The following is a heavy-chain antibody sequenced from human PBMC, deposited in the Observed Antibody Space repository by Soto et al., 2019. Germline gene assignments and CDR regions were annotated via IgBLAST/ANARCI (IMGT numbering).Heavy chain of an antibody. CDR3: ARELWHSAGRYFDY. CDR2: IYSGGST. D-gene: IGHD3-16*01. J-gene: IGHJ4*02. V-gene: IGHV3-53*01. Sequence: GGSLRLSCAASGFTVSSNYMSWVRQAPGKGLEWVSVIYSGGSTYYADSVKGRFTISRDNSKNTLYLQMNSLRAEDTAVYYCARELWHSAGRYFDYWGQGTLVTVSS. CDR1: GFTVSSNY.